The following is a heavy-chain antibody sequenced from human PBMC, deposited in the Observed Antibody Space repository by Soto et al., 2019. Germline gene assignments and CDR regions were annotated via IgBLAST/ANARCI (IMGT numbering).Heavy chain of an antibody. CDR2: IWYDGSDK. J-gene: IGHJ6*02. V-gene: IGHV3-33*01. CDR1: GFTFSSYG. Sequence: GGSLRLSCAASGFTFSSYGMHWARQAPGKGLEWVAVIWYDGSDKYYADSVKGRFTISRDNSKNTLYLQMNSLRAEDTAVYYCARADSLHYDFWSGPNYGMDVWGQGTTVTVSS. D-gene: IGHD3-3*01. CDR3: ARADSLHYDFWSGPNYGMDV.